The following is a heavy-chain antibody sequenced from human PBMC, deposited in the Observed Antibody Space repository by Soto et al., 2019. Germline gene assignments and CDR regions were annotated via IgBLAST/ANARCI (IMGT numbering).Heavy chain of an antibody. CDR2: ISGTGDRT. Sequence: EVQLLESGGGLVQPGGSLRLSCAASAFAFSRSAMSWVRQTQGKGLEWVSAISGTGDRTFYADTVKGRVTISRDKSKNTLYLEMSSLRVEDTAVYYCAKGRSGSGAYQYFDPWGQGTLVTVSS. J-gene: IGHJ5*02. CDR1: AFAFSRSA. V-gene: IGHV3-23*01. D-gene: IGHD3-10*01. CDR3: AKGRSGSGAYQYFDP.